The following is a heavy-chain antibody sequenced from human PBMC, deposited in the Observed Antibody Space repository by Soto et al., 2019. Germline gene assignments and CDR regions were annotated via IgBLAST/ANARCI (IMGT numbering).Heavy chain of an antibody. J-gene: IGHJ6*02. CDR1: GYNFVKYG. CDR2: ISPYNGNT. V-gene: IGHV1-18*01. D-gene: IGHD3-3*01. Sequence: ASVKVSCKASGYNFVKYGITWVRQAPGQGLEWLGWISPYNGNTKYAQKIQGRVIMTTDKSTTTAYLELLSLTSDDTAVYYCARRILEWYPHSPMADWGQGNTVTVSS. CDR3: ARRILEWYPHSPMAD.